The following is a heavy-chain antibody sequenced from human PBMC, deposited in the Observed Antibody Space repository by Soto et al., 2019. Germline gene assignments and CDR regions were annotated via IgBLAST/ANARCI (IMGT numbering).Heavy chain of an antibody. J-gene: IGHJ6*02. CDR2: IIPIFGTV. CDR1: GGTFSSYA. Sequence: QVQLVQSGAEVKKPGSSVKVSCKASGGTFSSYAVSWVRQAPGQGLEWMGGIIPIFGTVIYAQQFQGRVTITADESTKTAYMELRSLRFEDTAVYYCARDSHPPALSGDLERWDAWGQGATGTVS. CDR3: ARDSHPPALSGDLERWDA. V-gene: IGHV1-69*01. D-gene: IGHD1-26*01.